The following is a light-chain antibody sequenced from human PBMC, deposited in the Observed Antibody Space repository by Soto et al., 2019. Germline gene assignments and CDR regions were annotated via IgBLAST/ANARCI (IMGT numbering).Light chain of an antibody. CDR1: PSVSGTQ. V-gene: IGKV3-20*01. CDR2: VAY. CDR3: QQYGS. Sequence: EIALTQSAGSLCLCPGERGNLPCRASPSVSGTQAAWYQLQPGKGPRLVIYVAYIRATGIPYRFSVSGSGKDFTLTISRLEPEDFAVYYCQQYGSFGQGTKVDIK. J-gene: IGKJ1*01.